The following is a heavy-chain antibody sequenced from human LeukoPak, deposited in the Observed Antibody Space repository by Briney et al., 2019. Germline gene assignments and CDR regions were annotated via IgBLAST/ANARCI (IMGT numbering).Heavy chain of an antibody. CDR2: INHSGST. CDR1: GGSFGGYY. V-gene: IGHV4-34*01. CDR3: AREIRYFDWLFQRHDAFDI. Sequence: TSETLSLTCAVYGGSFGGYYWSWIRQPPEKGLDWIGEINHSGSTNYNPSLKSRVTISVDTSKNQFSLKLSSVTAADTAVYYCAREIRYFDWLFQRHDAFDIWGQGTMVTVSS. J-gene: IGHJ3*02. D-gene: IGHD3-9*01.